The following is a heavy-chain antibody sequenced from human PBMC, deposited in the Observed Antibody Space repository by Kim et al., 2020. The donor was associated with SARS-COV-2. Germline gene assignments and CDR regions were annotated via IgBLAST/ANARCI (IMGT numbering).Heavy chain of an antibody. D-gene: IGHD3-22*01. CDR1: GFTFSSYE. Sequence: GGSLRLSCAASGFTFSSYEMNWVRQAPGKGLEWVSYISSSGSTIYYADSVKGRFTISRDNAKNSLYLQMNSLRAEDTAVYYCASLVVITTSGGMDVWGQGTTVTVSS. V-gene: IGHV3-48*03. CDR2: ISSSGSTI. J-gene: IGHJ6*02. CDR3: ASLVVITTSGGMDV.